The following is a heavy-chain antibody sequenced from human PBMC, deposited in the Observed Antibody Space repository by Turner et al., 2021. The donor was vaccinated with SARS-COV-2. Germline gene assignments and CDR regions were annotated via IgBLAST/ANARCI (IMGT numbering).Heavy chain of an antibody. J-gene: IGHJ6*02. V-gene: IGHV1-69*06. CDR1: GDTFNNYA. CDR2: IIPLHGTT. CDR3: ARQKTHYYYYGMDV. Sequence: QVQLVQSGAEVRKPGSSVKVSCKASGDTFNNYAISWVRQAPGQGLEGVGGIIPLHGTTNYAQKFQVRVTITADKSTSTIYLELSSLRSEDTAVFYCARQKTHYYYYGMDVWGQGTTVTVSS.